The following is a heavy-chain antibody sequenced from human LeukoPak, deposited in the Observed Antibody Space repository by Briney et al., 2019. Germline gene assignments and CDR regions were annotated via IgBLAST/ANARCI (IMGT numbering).Heavy chain of an antibody. CDR3: ARDER. Sequence: GGPLRLSCATSGFKLSTSWMSWVRQAPGKGLEWVATLKGDGSDKYYVDSVKGRFTISRDNAKNSLYLQMNSLRPEDTAVYYCARDERWGQGTLVTVSS. J-gene: IGHJ4*02. CDR2: LKGDGSDK. V-gene: IGHV3-7*01. CDR1: GFKLSTSW.